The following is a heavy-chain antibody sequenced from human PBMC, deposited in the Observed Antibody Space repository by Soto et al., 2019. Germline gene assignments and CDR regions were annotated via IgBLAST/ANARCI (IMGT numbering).Heavy chain of an antibody. D-gene: IGHD3-22*01. V-gene: IGHV4-59*11. CDR1: GDSFSNHY. CDR3: ARDRYFYDSRGYYRTLDS. Sequence: SETLSLTCTISGDSFSNHYWTWIWQSPGKGLEWIGYIFHSGITDYNPSVKSRVTISIDKSRNLFSLNLTSVTAADTAVYYCARDRYFYDSRGYYRTLDSWGQGTLVTVSS. J-gene: IGHJ5*01. CDR2: IFHSGIT.